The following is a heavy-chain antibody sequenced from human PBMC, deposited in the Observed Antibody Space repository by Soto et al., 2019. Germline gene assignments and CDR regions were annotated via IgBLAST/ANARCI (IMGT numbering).Heavy chain of an antibody. D-gene: IGHD6-13*01. CDR3: AKATYSNVYNFDY. J-gene: IGHJ4*02. CDR2: ISVTGGST. V-gene: IGHV3-23*01. Sequence: EVHLLESGGGLVQPGGSLRLSCAASGYTFSTYAMSWVRQAPGMGLEWVSAISVTGGSTYYADSVRGRFTISRDNSKITLSLQMTSLRAEDTAVYYCAKATYSNVYNFDYWGQGTLVIVSS. CDR1: GYTFSTYA.